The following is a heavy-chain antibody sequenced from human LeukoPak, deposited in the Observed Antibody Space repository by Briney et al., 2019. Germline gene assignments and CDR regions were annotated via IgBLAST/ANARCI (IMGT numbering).Heavy chain of an antibody. J-gene: IGHJ3*02. CDR3: ARSAPFGYYDSSGYYANAFDI. CDR1: GGSISSYY. D-gene: IGHD3-22*01. V-gene: IGHV4-59*01. Sequence: SETLSLTCTVSGGSISSYYWSWIRPPPGKGLEWIGYIYYSGSTNYNPSLKSRVTISVDTSKNQFSLKLSSVTAADTAVYYCARSAPFGYYDSSGYYANAFDIWGQGTMVTVSS. CDR2: IYYSGST.